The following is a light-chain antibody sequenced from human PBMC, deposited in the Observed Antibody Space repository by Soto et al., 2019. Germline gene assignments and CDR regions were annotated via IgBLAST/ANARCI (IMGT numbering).Light chain of an antibody. CDR1: QGTSSW. Sequence: IQLTQSPASLSASVGDRVAITCRASQGTSSWVAWYQQKRGKAPKLLIYAASTLQSGVPSRFNGSASGTEFTLIISSLQPEDFATYYCQQFNDYRFTFGQGTKLEIK. CDR3: QQFNDYRFT. V-gene: IGKV1-9*01. J-gene: IGKJ2*01. CDR2: AAS.